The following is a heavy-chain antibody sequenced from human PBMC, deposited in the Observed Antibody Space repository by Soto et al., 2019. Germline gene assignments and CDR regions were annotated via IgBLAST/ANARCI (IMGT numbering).Heavy chain of an antibody. V-gene: IGHV1-46*01. CDR1: GYTFTSYY. CDR3: ARSTFCGGECYSAFMDV. Sequence: ASVKVSCKASGYTFTSYYMHWVRQAPGQGLEWMGIINPSGGSTSYAQKFQGRVTMTRDTSTSTVYMELSSLRSEDTAVYYCARSTFCGGECYSAFMDVWGQGTTVTVSS. D-gene: IGHD2-21*01. J-gene: IGHJ6*02. CDR2: INPSGGST.